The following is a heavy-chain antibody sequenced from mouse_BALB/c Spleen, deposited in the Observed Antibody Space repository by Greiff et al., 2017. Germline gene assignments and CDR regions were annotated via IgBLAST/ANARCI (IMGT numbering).Heavy chain of an antibody. CDR3: ARGGDDYDDPFAY. CDR2: ISYSGST. J-gene: IGHJ3*01. CDR1: GYSITSDYA. D-gene: IGHD2-4*01. Sequence: EVKVEESGPGLVKPSQSLSLTCTVTGYSITSDYAWNWIRQFPGNKLEWMGYISYSGSTSYNPSLKSRISITRDTSKNQFFLQLNSVTTEDTATYYCARGGDDYDDPFAYWGQGTLVTVSA. V-gene: IGHV3-2*02.